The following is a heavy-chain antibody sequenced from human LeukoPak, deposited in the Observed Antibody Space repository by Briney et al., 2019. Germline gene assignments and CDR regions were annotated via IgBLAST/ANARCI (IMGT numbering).Heavy chain of an antibody. D-gene: IGHD7-27*01. CDR2: IYYSGST. V-gene: IGHV4-39*01. CDR1: GGSISSSSYY. Sequence: SETLSLTCTVSGGSISSSSYYWGWIRQGTGKGLEWIGSIYYSGSTYCNPSLKSRVTISVDTSQNQFSLNLSSVTAADTAVYYCARLDWGFGGGGSFDYWGQGTLVTVPS. J-gene: IGHJ4*02. CDR3: ARLDWGFGGGGSFDY.